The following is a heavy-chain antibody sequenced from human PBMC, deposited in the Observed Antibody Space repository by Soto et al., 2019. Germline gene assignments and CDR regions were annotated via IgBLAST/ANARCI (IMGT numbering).Heavy chain of an antibody. D-gene: IGHD3-10*01. CDR2: INPNSGGT. CDR1: GYTFTGYY. V-gene: IGHV1-2*04. Sequence: ASVKVSCKASGYTFTGYYMHWVRQAPGQGLEWMGWINPNSGGTNYAQKFQGWVTMTRDTSISTAYMELSRLRSDDTAVYYCARGGYYYGSGSYTNDYWGQGTLVTVSS. CDR3: ARGGYYYGSGSYTNDY. J-gene: IGHJ4*02.